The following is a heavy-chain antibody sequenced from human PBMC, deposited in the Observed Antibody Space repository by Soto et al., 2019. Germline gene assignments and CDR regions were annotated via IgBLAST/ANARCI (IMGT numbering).Heavy chain of an antibody. V-gene: IGHV3-23*01. D-gene: IGHD3-22*01. J-gene: IGHJ4*02. CDR2: ITAGGYSP. Sequence: GGSLRLSCAVSGFAFSSHAMSWVRQAPGKGLEWVSSITAGGYSPYYADSVKGRFAISRDNSKNTLYLQMTSLKVEDTAVYYCAKSAPSSSSGYQYYFDYWGQGTLVTVSS. CDR3: AKSAPSSSSGYQYYFDY. CDR1: GFAFSSHA.